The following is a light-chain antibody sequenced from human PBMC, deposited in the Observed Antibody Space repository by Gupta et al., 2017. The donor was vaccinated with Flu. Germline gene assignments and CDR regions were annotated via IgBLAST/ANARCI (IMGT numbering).Light chain of an antibody. V-gene: IGLV2-23*01. CDR2: EGN. J-gene: IGLJ1*01. CDR3: CSYAGRNTPYV. Sequence: QSALTQPASVSGSPGQSITISCTGTNSDVGNYILVSWYQHHPGKAPKLVIFEGNRRPSGVSSRFSGSKSGNTASLTISGLQAEDEARYYCCSYAGRNTPYVFGTGTKVTVI. CDR1: NSDVGNYIL.